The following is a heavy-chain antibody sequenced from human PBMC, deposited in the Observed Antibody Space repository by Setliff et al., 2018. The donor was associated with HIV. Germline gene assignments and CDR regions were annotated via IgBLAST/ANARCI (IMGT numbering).Heavy chain of an antibody. J-gene: IGHJ5*02. Sequence: GGSLRLSCAASGFTFSSYAMRWVRQAPGKGLEWVGFITSKAYGGTTEYAASVKGRFTISRDDSKSIAYLQMNSLKTEDTAVYFCARVLLITNAVYGVVSNRFDPWGRGSQVTVSS. CDR3: ARVLLITNAVYGVVSNRFDP. V-gene: IGHV3-49*04. D-gene: IGHD3-3*01. CDR2: ITSKAYGGTT. CDR1: GFTFSSYA.